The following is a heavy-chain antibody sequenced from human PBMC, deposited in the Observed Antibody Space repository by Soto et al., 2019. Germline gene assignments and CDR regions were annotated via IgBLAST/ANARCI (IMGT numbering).Heavy chain of an antibody. CDR1: GGSLSSYP. CDR3: ARPTGGHDAGGNYMDV. D-gene: IGHD2-8*02. V-gene: IGHV1-69*02. Sequence: QVQLLQSGSEVKKPGSSVKVSCRASGGSLSSYPVTWVRQAPGQGIEWMGRIIPIVGLTNYAQKFQGRVTITADKSTSTAYMELSSLRSDDTAVYYCARPTGGHDAGGNYMDVWGKGTTVIVSS. J-gene: IGHJ6*03. CDR2: IIPIVGLT.